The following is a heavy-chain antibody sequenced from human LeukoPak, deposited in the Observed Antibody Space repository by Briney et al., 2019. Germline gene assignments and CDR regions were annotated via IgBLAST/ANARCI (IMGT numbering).Heavy chain of an antibody. V-gene: IGHV3-23*01. CDR1: GFTFSTYD. Sequence: GGSLRLSCAASGFTFSTYDMTWVRQDPGKGLEGVSSISGSGGSTYYADSVKGRFTTSRDNSKNTLYLQMNGLRAEDTAVYYCAKDLAAVPGNKYFAYWGQGTLVTVSS. CDR3: AKDLAAVPGNKYFAY. J-gene: IGHJ4*02. D-gene: IGHD6-19*01. CDR2: ISGSGGST.